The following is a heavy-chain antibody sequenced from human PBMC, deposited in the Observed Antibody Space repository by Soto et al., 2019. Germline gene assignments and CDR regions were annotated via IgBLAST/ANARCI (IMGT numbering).Heavy chain of an antibody. D-gene: IGHD3-10*01. J-gene: IGHJ4*02. CDR1: GFTFSSYE. CDR2: ISSSGSTI. V-gene: IGHV3-48*03. CDR3: ARSPIWSRGVIAHFDY. Sequence: HPGGSLRLSCAASGFTFSSYEMNWVRQAPGKGLEWVSYISSSGSTIYYADSVKGRFTISRDNAKNSLYLQMNSLRAEDTAVYYCARSPIWSRGVIAHFDYWGQGTLVTVSS.